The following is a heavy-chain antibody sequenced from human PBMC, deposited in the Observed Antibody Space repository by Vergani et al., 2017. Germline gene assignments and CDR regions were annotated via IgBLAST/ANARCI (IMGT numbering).Heavy chain of an antibody. CDR3: ARRPYYYDSSGYSKYYYYGMDV. Sequence: QVQLQQWGAGLLKPSETLSLTCAVYGGSFSGYYWSWIRQPPGKGLEWLGEINHSGSTNYNPSLKSRVTISVDTSKNQFSLKLSSVTAADTAVYYCARRPYYYDSSGYSKYYYYGMDVWGQXP. J-gene: IGHJ6*02. CDR2: INHSGST. CDR1: GGSFSGYY. D-gene: IGHD3-22*01. V-gene: IGHV4-34*01.